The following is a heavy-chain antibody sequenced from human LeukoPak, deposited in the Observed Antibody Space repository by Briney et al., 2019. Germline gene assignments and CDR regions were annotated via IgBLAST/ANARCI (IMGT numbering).Heavy chain of an antibody. Sequence: PSETLSLTCAVYGGSFSGYYWSWIRQPPGKGLEWIGEINHSGSTNYNPSLKSRVTISVDTSKNQFSLKLSSVTAADTAVYYCARGQYDILTGYYPLDPWGQGTLVTVSS. D-gene: IGHD3-9*01. V-gene: IGHV4-34*01. CDR1: GGSFSGYY. J-gene: IGHJ5*02. CDR2: INHSGST. CDR3: ARGQYDILTGYYPLDP.